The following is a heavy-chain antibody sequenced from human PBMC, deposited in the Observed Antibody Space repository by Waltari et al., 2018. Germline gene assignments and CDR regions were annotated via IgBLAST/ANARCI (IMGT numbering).Heavy chain of an antibody. CDR2: ANSDGSST. D-gene: IGHD2-21*01. Sequence: EVQLVESGGGIVQHGGSLRLSCAASGFTFSSYWMHWVRQAPGKGLVWVSRANSDGSSTSYADSVKGRFTISRDNAKSTVYLQMNSLRAEDTAVYYCARINRLRNWYFDLWGRGTLVTVSS. J-gene: IGHJ2*01. V-gene: IGHV3-74*01. CDR1: GFTFSSYW. CDR3: ARINRLRNWYFDL.